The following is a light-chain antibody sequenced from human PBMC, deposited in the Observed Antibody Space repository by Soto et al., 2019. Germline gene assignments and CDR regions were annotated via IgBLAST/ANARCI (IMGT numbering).Light chain of an antibody. Sequence: DIQMTQSPSSLSASVGDRVTITCRASQNSSNYLNWYQQKPGKAPKLLIYAASSLQSGVPSRFSGSGSGTDFTLTISSLQPEDFATYSCQQSYTTLFTFGPGTNVDI. CDR1: QNSSNY. CDR3: QQSYTTLFT. V-gene: IGKV1-39*01. CDR2: AAS. J-gene: IGKJ3*01.